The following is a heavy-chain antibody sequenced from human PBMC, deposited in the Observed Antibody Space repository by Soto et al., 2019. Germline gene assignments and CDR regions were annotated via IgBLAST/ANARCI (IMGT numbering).Heavy chain of an antibody. CDR3: ARDGSGWSN. D-gene: IGHD6-19*01. J-gene: IGHJ4*02. CDR1: GYSFTSYG. CDR2: ISGYNGNT. V-gene: IGHV1-18*01. Sequence: QVQLVQSGAEVKKPGASMKVSCKASGYSFTSYGINWVRQAPGQGLEWMAWISGYNGNTDYAQKFQGRVTMTTDTSTSTVYMELRSLRSGDTAIYYCARDGSGWSNWGQGTLVTVSS.